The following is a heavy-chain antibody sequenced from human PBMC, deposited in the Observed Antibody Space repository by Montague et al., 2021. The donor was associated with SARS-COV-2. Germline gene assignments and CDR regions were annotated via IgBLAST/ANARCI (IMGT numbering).Heavy chain of an antibody. J-gene: IGHJ6*03. CDR3: ARLGDGVVPSPILGVGPYYSYYYMDV. D-gene: IGHD3-10*01. Sequence: SETLSLTCAVHGTSFSGYYWNWIRQPPGKGLEWIGEINHGGSTKYSPSLKSRLTISADTSKNQFSLKLTSVAAADTAVYYCARLGDGVVPSPILGVGPYYSYYYMDVWGIGTTVTVSS. V-gene: IGHV4-34*01. CDR1: GTSFSGYY. CDR2: INHGGST.